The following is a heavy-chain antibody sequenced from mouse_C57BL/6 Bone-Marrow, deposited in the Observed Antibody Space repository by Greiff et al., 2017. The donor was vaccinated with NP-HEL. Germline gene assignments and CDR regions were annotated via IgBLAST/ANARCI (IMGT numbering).Heavy chain of an antibody. D-gene: IGHD2-4*01. CDR3: ARDYDRFY. V-gene: IGHV1-66*01. CDR1: GYSFTSYY. Sequence: LVESGPELVKPGASVKISCKASGYSFTSYYIHWVKQRPGQGLEWIGWIYPGSGNTKYNEKFTGKATLTADTSSSTAYMQLSSLTSEDSAVYDCARDYDRFYWGQGTTLTVSS. CDR2: IYPGSGNT. J-gene: IGHJ2*01.